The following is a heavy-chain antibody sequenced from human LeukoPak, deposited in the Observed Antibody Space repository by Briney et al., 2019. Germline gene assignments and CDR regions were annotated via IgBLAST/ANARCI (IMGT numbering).Heavy chain of an antibody. J-gene: IGHJ3*02. CDR3: ARERKSSYDTLTGYYKSDAFDI. CDR1: GYSLITYG. Sequence: GASVEVSCKAAGYSLITYGISWVRQAPGQGLEWMGWISAYNGNTNYAQKLQGRVTVTTDTSTNTAYMELRSLRSDDTAVYYCARERKSSYDTLTGYYKSDAFDIWGQGTMVTVSS. V-gene: IGHV1-18*01. D-gene: IGHD3-9*01. CDR2: ISAYNGNT.